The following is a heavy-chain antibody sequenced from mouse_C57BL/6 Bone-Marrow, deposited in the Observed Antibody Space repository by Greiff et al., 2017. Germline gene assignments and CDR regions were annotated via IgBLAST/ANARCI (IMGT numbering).Heavy chain of an antibody. J-gene: IGHJ4*01. CDR3: ARLGAYYSNYDAMDY. CDR2: IYPGDGDT. V-gene: IGHV1-82*01. CDR1: GYAFSSSW. D-gene: IGHD2-5*01. Sequence: VQLQQSGPELVKPGASVQISCKASGYAFSSSWMNWVKQRPGKGLEWIGRIYPGDGDTNYNGKFKGKATLTADKSSSTAYMQLSSLTSEDSAVYFCARLGAYYSNYDAMDYWGQGTSVTVSS.